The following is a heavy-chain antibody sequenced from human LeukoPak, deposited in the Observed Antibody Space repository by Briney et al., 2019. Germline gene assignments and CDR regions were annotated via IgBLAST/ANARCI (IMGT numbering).Heavy chain of an antibody. V-gene: IGHV3-74*01. CDR1: GFDFSSNW. Sequence: GGSLRLSCAASGFDFSSNWMHWVRHAPGQGLVRVSRIKGDGISTNYADSVKGRFTISRDIAKNTLYLQINSLRAEDTGVYYCAKDHYWSIDYWGRGTLVTVSS. D-gene: IGHD3-3*01. CDR3: AKDHYWSIDY. CDR2: IKGDGIST. J-gene: IGHJ4*02.